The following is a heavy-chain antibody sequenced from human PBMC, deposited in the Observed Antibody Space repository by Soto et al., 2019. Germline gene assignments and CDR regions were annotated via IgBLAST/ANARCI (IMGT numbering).Heavy chain of an antibody. V-gene: IGHV3-48*02. Sequence: EVQLVESGGGLVQPGGSLRLSCAASGFTFSSYSMNWVRQAPGKGLEWVSYISSSSTIYYADSVKGRFTISRDNAKNSLYLQMNSLRDEDTAVYYCARGYSGYAKGAFDIWGQGTMVTVSS. J-gene: IGHJ3*02. CDR2: ISSSSTI. D-gene: IGHD5-12*01. CDR1: GFTFSSYS. CDR3: ARGYSGYAKGAFDI.